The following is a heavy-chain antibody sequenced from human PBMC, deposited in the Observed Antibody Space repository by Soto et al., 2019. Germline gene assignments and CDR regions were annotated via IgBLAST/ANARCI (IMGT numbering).Heavy chain of an antibody. J-gene: IGHJ4*02. Sequence: EMQLVESGGGLVQPGGSLRLSCAVSGFTVSSNYMTWVRQPPGKGLEWVSVMYTSGRTYYGASVKGRVTISSDYSKTTRYLQMNSLLVEDTAVYYCARTLSSARQVDYWGQGPLVTVSS. D-gene: IGHD5-18*01. CDR2: MYTSGRT. V-gene: IGHV3-66*01. CDR1: GFTVSSNY. CDR3: ARTLSSARQVDY.